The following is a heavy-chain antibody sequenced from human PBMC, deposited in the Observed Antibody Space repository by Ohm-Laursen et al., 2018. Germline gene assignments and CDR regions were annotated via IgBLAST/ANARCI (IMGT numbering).Heavy chain of an antibody. Sequence: SETLSLTWAVSGYSISSGYYWGWIRQPPGKGLEWIGSIYHSGSTYYNLSLKSRVTISVDTSKNQFSLKLSSVTAADTAVYYCARDRWELLGDAFDIWGQGTMVTVSS. CDR2: IYHSGST. CDR1: GYSISSGYY. V-gene: IGHV4-38-2*02. CDR3: ARDRWELLGDAFDI. J-gene: IGHJ3*02. D-gene: IGHD1-26*01.